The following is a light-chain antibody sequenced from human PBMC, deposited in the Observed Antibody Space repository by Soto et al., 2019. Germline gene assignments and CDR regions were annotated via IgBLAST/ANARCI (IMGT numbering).Light chain of an antibody. Sequence: QSVLTQPASVSGTPGQSITISCTGSNSDVGIYDFVSWYQHHPGRAPKLIVSEVSHRPSGVSNRFSGSKSGNTASLTISGLQSEDEADYYCISYTSDDVRYVSGTRTKVTVL. CDR2: EVS. V-gene: IGLV2-14*01. J-gene: IGLJ1*01. CDR3: ISYTSDDVRYV. CDR1: NSDVGIYDF.